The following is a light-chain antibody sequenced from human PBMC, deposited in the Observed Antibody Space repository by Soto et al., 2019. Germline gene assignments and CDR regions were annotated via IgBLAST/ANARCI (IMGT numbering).Light chain of an antibody. J-gene: IGLJ3*02. CDR1: TGAVTSSHY. CDR2: DTS. V-gene: IGLV7-46*01. Sequence: QAVVTQEPSLTVSPGGTVTLTCGSTTGAVTSSHYPYWFQQKPGQAPRTLIYDTSNKHSWTPARFSGSLLGGKAALTLAGAQTDDEAHYYCLLSYSGTSWVFGGGTQLTVL. CDR3: LLSYSGTSWV.